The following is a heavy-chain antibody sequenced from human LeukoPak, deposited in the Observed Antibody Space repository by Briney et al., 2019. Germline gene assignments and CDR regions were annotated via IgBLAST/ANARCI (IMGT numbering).Heavy chain of an antibody. CDR1: GFTFSSYA. CDR2: ISSSGSTI. CDR3: AREGGSGDAFGI. Sequence: GGSLRLSCAASGFTFSSYAMSWVRQAPGKGLEWVSYISSSGSTIYYAESVKGRFTISRDNAQNSLYLQMNSLRAEDTAVYYCAREGGSGDAFGIWGQGTMVTVSS. V-gene: IGHV3-48*03. D-gene: IGHD6-19*01. J-gene: IGHJ3*02.